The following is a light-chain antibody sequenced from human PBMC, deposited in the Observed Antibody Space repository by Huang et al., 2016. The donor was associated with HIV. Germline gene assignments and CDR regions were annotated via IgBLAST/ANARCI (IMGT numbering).Light chain of an antibody. CDR3: QQYNDWPPMYT. J-gene: IGKJ2*01. CDR2: GAS. Sequence: EIVMTQSPATVSVSPGARATLSCRASQSVNSNLAWYQQKPGQAPRLLIYGASTRASGIPARFSGSGSGTEFTLTISSLQSEDFAVYYCQQYNDWPPMYTFGQGTKLEIK. CDR1: QSVNSN. V-gene: IGKV3-15*01.